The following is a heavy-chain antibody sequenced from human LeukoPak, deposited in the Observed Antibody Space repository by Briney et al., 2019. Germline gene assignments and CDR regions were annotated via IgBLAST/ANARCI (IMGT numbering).Heavy chain of an antibody. CDR3: ARHGGESLVATILHAFDI. Sequence: SETLSLTCSVSGGSVRSYSWSWIRQPPGKGLEWIGYAHNSGTTNYKPSLKSRVIISVETTKNQFSLKLSSVTAADTAVYYCARHGGESLVATILHAFDIWGQGTMVTVSS. V-gene: IGHV4-59*08. D-gene: IGHD5-24*01. J-gene: IGHJ3*02. CDR2: AHNSGTT. CDR1: GGSVRSYS.